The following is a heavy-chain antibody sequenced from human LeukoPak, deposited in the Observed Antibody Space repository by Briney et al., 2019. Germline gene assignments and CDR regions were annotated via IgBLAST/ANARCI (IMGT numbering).Heavy chain of an antibody. V-gene: IGHV4-34*01. CDR1: SGSFNNHY. D-gene: IGHD2-2*01. CDR2: VNYSGIT. Sequence: SETLSLTCAVYSGSFNNHYWTWIRQPPGKGLEWIGEVNYSGITTYNPSLKSRVVISVDTSRSQFSLKLTSVTAADTAVYYCRCTSHRDYFDYRGQGTLVTVSS. CDR3: RCTSHRDYFDY. J-gene: IGHJ4*02.